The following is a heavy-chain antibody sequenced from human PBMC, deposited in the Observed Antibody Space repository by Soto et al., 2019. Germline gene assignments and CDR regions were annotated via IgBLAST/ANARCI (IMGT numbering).Heavy chain of an antibody. CDR1: NCSVNSDNVY. CDR2: VFHIGNT. J-gene: IGHJ4*01. V-gene: IGHV4-61*01. Sequence: SETLSLSCTFSNCSVNSDNVYFSCMEQPPGSGLEWIGYVFHIGNTNYSPSLKSRVTMSIDTSRNQFSLRLSSVTAADTAVYFCSRHHIAVTASVFDSWGRGNMVTVSS. CDR3: SRHHIAVTASVFDS. D-gene: IGHD6-19*01.